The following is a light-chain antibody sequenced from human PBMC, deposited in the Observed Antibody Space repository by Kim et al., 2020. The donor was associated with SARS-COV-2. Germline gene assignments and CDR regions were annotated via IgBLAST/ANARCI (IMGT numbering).Light chain of an antibody. CDR3: NSRDSSGNHWV. CDR1: SLRTNY. Sequence: LGQTVRITCQGDSLRTNYASWYQQKPGQAPVLVIYGKNNRPSGIPDRFSGSSSGNTASLTITGAQAEDEADYYCNSRDSSGNHWVFGGGTQLTVL. J-gene: IGLJ3*02. V-gene: IGLV3-19*01. CDR2: GKN.